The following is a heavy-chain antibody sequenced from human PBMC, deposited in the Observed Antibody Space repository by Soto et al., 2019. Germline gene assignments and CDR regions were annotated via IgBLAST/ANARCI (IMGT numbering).Heavy chain of an antibody. Sequence: EVQLVQSGAEVKKPGESLKISCKGSGYSFTSYWIGWVRQMPGKGLEWMGIIYPGDSDTRYSPSFQGQVTISADKSISTAYLQWSSLKASDTAMYYCARHIAALYCSGGSCYTTEGWFDPWGQGTLVTVSS. D-gene: IGHD2-15*01. CDR2: IYPGDSDT. V-gene: IGHV5-51*01. CDR3: ARHIAALYCSGGSCYTTEGWFDP. J-gene: IGHJ5*02. CDR1: GYSFTSYW.